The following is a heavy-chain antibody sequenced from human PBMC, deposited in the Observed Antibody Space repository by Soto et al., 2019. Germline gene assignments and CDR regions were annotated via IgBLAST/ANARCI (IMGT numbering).Heavy chain of an antibody. CDR3: AGDQASGYDYDYYYGMDV. CDR2: IYHSGGT. CDR1: GGSISSSNW. J-gene: IGHJ6*02. V-gene: IGHV4-4*02. D-gene: IGHD5-12*01. Sequence: PSETLSLTCAVSGGSISSSNWWSWVRQPPGKGLEWIGEIYHSGGTNYNPSLKSRVTISVDKSKNQFSLKLSPVTAADTAVYYCAGDQASGYDYDYYYGMDVWGQGTTVTVSS.